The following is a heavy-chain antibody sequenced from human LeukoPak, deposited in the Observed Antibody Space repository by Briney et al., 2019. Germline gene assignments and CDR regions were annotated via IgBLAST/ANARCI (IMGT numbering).Heavy chain of an antibody. D-gene: IGHD5-12*01. V-gene: IGHV3-49*04. CDR3: TRDRWGGGYISRGMDV. CDR2: TRSKDNDGTT. J-gene: IGHJ6*04. Sequence: GGSLRLSCTASEFTFGDYAISWVRQAPGKGLEWLGFTRSKDNDGTTDYAASVKGRFIISRDDSKSVAYLEMNDLKTEDTAVYYCTRDRWGGGYISRGMDVWGKGTTVTISS. CDR1: EFTFGDYA.